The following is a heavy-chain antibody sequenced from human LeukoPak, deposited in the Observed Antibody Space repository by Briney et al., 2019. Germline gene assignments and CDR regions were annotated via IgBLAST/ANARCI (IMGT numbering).Heavy chain of an antibody. D-gene: IGHD1-1*01. CDR1: GFTFSDFW. V-gene: IGHV3-7*01. CDR3: VRESRPGGAMGLYHNLDY. J-gene: IGHJ4*02. CDR2: IKEDGTEK. Sequence: GGSLRLSCAGSGFTFSDFWMTWVRQTPGKGLEWAANIKEDGTEKNLVDSVKGRFTISRDNTKNLLYLEMNSLRGDDTAIYYCVRESRPGGAMGLYHNLDYWGQGTLVAVSS.